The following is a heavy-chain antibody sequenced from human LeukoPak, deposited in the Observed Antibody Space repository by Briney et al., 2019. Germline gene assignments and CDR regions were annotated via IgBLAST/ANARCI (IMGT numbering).Heavy chain of an antibody. D-gene: IGHD3-10*01. J-gene: IGHJ6*02. Sequence: ASVKVSCKASGYTFTSYDINWVRQAPGQGLEWMGWMNPNSGNTGYAQKFQGRVTMTRNTSISTAYMELSSLRSEDTAVYYCARVGGYYGSGSYYLSGRYYYYGMDVWGQGTTVTVSS. CDR3: ARVGGYYGSGSYYLSGRYYYYGMDV. V-gene: IGHV1-8*01. CDR2: MNPNSGNT. CDR1: GYTFTSYD.